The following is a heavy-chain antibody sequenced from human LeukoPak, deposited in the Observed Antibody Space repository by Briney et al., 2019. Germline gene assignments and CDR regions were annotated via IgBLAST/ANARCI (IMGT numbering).Heavy chain of an antibody. V-gene: IGHV3-23*01. CDR3: AKASGDGSNYYFDS. D-gene: IGHD5-24*01. CDR2: ISGSSGGT. Sequence: PGGSLRLSCAASGFTVSSNYMSWVRQAPGKGLEWVSAISGSSGGTYYADSVKGRFTISRDNSKNTLYLQMNSLRAEDTAVYYCAKASGDGSNYYFDSWGQGTLVTVSS. J-gene: IGHJ4*02. CDR1: GFTVSSNY.